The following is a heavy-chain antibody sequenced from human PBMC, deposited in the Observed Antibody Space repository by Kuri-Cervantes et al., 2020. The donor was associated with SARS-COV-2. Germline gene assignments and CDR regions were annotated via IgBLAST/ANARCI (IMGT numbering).Heavy chain of an antibody. CDR2: ISYDGSNK. Sequence: GESLKISCAASGFTFSSYAMHWVRQAPGKGLEWVAVISYDGSNKYYADSVKGRFTISRDNSKNTLYPQMNSLRAEDTAVYYCARGGEPPYWYFDLWGRGTLVTVSS. D-gene: IGHD1-14*01. CDR1: GFTFSSYA. CDR3: ARGGEPPYWYFDL. V-gene: IGHV3-30-3*01. J-gene: IGHJ2*01.